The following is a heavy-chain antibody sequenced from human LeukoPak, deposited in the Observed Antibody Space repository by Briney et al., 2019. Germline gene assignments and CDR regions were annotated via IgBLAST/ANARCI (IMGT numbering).Heavy chain of an antibody. J-gene: IGHJ4*02. D-gene: IGHD3-22*01. CDR2: IYHSGST. CDR3: ARTSSGYNTGYDY. CDR1: GGSISRGGYS. V-gene: IGHV4-30-2*01. Sequence: PSQTLSLTCAVSGGSISRGGYSWSWIRQPPGKGLEWIGYIYHSGSTYYNPSLKSRVTISVDSSKNQFSLKLSSVTAADTAVYYCARTSSGYNTGYDYWGQGTLVTVSS.